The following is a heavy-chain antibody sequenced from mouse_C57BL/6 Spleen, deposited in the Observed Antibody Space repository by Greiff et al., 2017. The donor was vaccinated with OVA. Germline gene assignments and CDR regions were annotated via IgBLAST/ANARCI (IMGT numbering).Heavy chain of an antibody. J-gene: IGHJ1*03. V-gene: IGHV5-16*01. CDR3: ARDRDYYGSRSFDV. Sequence: EVKLVESEGGLVQPGSSMKLSCTASGFTFSDYYMAWVRQVPEKGLEWVANINYDGSSTYYLDSLKSRFIISRDNAKNILYLQMSSLKSEDTATYYCARDRDYYGSRSFDVWGTGTTVTVSS. CDR2: INYDGSST. D-gene: IGHD1-1*01. CDR1: GFTFSDYY.